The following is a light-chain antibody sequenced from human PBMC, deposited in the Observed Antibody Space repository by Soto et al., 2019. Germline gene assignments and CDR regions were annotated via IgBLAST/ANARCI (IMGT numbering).Light chain of an antibody. J-gene: IGLJ1*01. CDR2: RNN. V-gene: IGLV1-47*01. Sequence: QSVLTQPPSASGTPGQGVTISCSGSSSNIGSNYVYWYQHLPGTAPKLLIYRNNQRPSGVPDRFSGSKSGTSASLAISGLRSEDEADYYCAAWDDSLSVYVFGTGTKVTVL. CDR1: SSNIGSNY. CDR3: AAWDDSLSVYV.